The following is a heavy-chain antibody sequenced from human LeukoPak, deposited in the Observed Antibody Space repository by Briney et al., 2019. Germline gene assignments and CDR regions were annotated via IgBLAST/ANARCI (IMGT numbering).Heavy chain of an antibody. CDR2: IIPIFGTA. Sequence: SVKVSCKASGGTFSSYAISWVRQAPGQGLEWMGGIIPIFGTANYAQKFQGRVTITADESTSTAYMELSSLRSEDTAVYYCARDMGIFGVVSPFDYWGQGTLVTVSS. V-gene: IGHV1-69*13. CDR3: ARDMGIFGVVSPFDY. CDR1: GGTFSSYA. J-gene: IGHJ4*02. D-gene: IGHD3-3*01.